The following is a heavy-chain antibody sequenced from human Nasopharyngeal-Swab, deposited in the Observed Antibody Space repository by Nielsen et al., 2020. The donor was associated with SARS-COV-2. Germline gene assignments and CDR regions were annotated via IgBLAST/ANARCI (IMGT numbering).Heavy chain of an antibody. D-gene: IGHD6-13*01. CDR1: GGTFSSYA. CDR3: ARDATYGQLGNFDY. Sequence: SVKVSCKASGGTFSSYAISWVRQAPGQGLEWMGRIIPILGIANYAQKFQGRVTITADKSTSTAYMELSSLRSEDTAVYYCARDATYGQLGNFDYRGQGTLVTVSS. J-gene: IGHJ4*02. V-gene: IGHV1-69*04. CDR2: IIPILGIA.